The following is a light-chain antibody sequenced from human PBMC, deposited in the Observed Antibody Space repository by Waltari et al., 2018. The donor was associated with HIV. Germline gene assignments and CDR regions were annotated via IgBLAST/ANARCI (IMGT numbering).Light chain of an antibody. CDR3: CSYARSRFLV. CDR2: EVT. V-gene: IGLV2-23*02. J-gene: IGLJ7*01. CDR1: SNDVGSYDL. Sequence: QSALTQSASVSGSPGQSMTISCTGTSNDVGSYDLVSWYQQNTCKAPKLIIYEVTKRPSGLSNRFSCSKSVNTASLTISGLQAADEAYYYCCSYARSRFLVFGGGTQLSVL.